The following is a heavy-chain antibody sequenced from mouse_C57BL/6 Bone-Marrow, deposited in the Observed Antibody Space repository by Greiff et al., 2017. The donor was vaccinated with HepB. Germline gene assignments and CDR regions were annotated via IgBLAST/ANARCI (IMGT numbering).Heavy chain of an antibody. D-gene: IGHD2-3*01. CDR2: IDPENGDT. Sequence: EVQLQESGAELVRPGASVKLSCTASGFNIKDDYMHWVKQRPEQGLEWIGWIDPENGDTEYASKFQGKATITADTSSNTAYLQLSSLTSEDTAIYYCARYDGRSYYAMDYWGQGTSVTVSS. CDR1: GFNIKDDY. V-gene: IGHV14-4*01. J-gene: IGHJ4*01. CDR3: ARYDGRSYYAMDY.